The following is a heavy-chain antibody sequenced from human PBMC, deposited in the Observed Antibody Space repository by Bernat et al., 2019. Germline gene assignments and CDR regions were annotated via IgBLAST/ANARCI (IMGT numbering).Heavy chain of an antibody. Sequence: QLQLQESGPGLVKPSETLSLTCTVSGGSISSSSYYWGWIRQPPGKGLEWIGSIYYSGSTYYNPSLKSRVTISVDTSKNQFSLKLSSVTAADTAVYYCARRRVRGVGVASFDYWGQGALVTVSP. CDR3: ARRRVRGVGVASFDY. CDR1: GGSISSSSYY. J-gene: IGHJ4*02. D-gene: IGHD2-15*01. CDR2: IYYSGST. V-gene: IGHV4-39*01.